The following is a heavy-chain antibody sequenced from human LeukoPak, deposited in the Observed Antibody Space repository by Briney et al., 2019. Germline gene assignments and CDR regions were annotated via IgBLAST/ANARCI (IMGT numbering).Heavy chain of an antibody. D-gene: IGHD6-19*01. CDR1: AYTLSGYY. CDR3: ARRIAVAGSPAYYFDY. Sequence: ASVKVSCKASAYTLSGYYMHWVRQAPGQGLEWMGWINPKSGVTNYAQKFQGGVTMTWDTSINTTFMELSRLRSDDTAVYYCARRIAVAGSPAYYFDYWGQGTLVTVSS. V-gene: IGHV1-2*02. CDR2: INPKSGVT. J-gene: IGHJ4*02.